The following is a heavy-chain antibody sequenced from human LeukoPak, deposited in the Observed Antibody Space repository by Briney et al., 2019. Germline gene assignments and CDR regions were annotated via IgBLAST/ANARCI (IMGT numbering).Heavy chain of an antibody. CDR3: TTEPDSGDYVWFGF. Sequence: GGSLRLSCAASGFTFSNAWMSWVRQAPGKGLEWVGRIQSKTDGGTTDYAAPVKGRFTISRDDSKNTLYLQMDCLKTEDAAVYYCTTEPDSGDYVWFGFGGQGTLVTVSS. D-gene: IGHD4-17*01. CDR2: IQSKTDGGTT. CDR1: GFTFSNAW. J-gene: IGHJ4*02. V-gene: IGHV3-15*01.